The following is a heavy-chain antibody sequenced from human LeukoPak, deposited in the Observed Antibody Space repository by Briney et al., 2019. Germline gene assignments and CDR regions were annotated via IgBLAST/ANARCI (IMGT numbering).Heavy chain of an antibody. V-gene: IGHV3-7*01. CDR1: GFTFSSYW. J-gene: IGHJ4*02. CDR3: AKEAWEYSSSARFDY. D-gene: IGHD6-6*01. Sequence: GSLRLSCAASGFTFSSYWMSWVRQAPGKGLEWVANIKQDGSEKYYVDSVKGRFTISYVDSVKGRFTISRDNAKNSLYLQMNSLRAEDTAVYYCAKEAWEYSSSARFDYWGQGTLVTVSS. CDR2: IKQDGSEK.